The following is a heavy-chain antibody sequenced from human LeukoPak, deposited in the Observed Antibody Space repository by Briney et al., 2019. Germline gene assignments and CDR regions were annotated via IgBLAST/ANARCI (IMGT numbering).Heavy chain of an antibody. CDR3: ARDWGCSGGSCYEDWFDP. V-gene: IGHV1-46*01. Sequence: ASVKVSCKASGYTFTSYYMHWVRQAPEQGLEWMGIINPSGGSTSYAQKFQGRVTMTRDTSTSTVHMELSSLRSEDTAVYYCARDWGCSGGSCYEDWFDPWGQGTLVTVSS. CDR2: INPSGGST. J-gene: IGHJ5*02. D-gene: IGHD2-15*01. CDR1: GYTFTSYY.